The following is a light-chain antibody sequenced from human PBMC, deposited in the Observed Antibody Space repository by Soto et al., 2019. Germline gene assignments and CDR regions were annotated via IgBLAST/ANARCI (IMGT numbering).Light chain of an antibody. CDR3: SSYTTIGTWV. Sequence: QSALTQPASVSGSPGQSITISCTGTSGDVGGYKYVSWYQQHPGKAPKLMIFEVSNRPSGVSNRFSGSKSGNTASLTISGLQAEDEGDYYCSSYTTIGTWVFGGGTKLTVL. V-gene: IGLV2-14*03. CDR2: EVS. CDR1: SGDVGGYKY. J-gene: IGLJ3*02.